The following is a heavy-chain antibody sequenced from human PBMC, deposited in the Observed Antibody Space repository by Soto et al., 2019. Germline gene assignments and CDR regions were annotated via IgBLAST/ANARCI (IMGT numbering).Heavy chain of an antibody. V-gene: IGHV4-30-2*01. Sequence: SETLSLTCAVSGGSISSGGYSWSWIRQPPGKGLEWIGYIYHSGSTYYNPSLKSRVTISVDRSKNQFSLKLSSVTAADTAVYYCGRGCPRGAYYYYGMDVWGQGTTVTVSS. D-gene: IGHD3-16*01. CDR1: GGSISSGGYS. CDR2: IYHSGST. CDR3: GRGCPRGAYYYYGMDV. J-gene: IGHJ6*02.